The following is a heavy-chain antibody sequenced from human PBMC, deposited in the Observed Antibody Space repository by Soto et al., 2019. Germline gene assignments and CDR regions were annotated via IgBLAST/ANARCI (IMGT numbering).Heavy chain of an antibody. CDR2: IVVGSGNT. CDR1: GFTFTSSA. CDR3: AADPARGYYDSSGYYGHYYYYGMDV. D-gene: IGHD3-22*01. V-gene: IGHV1-58*01. J-gene: IGHJ6*02. Sequence: SVKVSCKASGFTFTSSAVQWVRQARGQRLEWIGWIVVGSGNTNYAQKFQERVTITRDMSTSTAYMELSSLRSEDTAVYYCAADPARGYYDSSGYYGHYYYYGMDVWGQGTTVTVSS.